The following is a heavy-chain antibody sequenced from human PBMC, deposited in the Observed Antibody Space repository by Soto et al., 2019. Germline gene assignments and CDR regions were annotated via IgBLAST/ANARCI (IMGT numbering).Heavy chain of an antibody. Sequence: WASVKVSCKASGYTFTGYYMHWVRQAPGQGLEWMGWINPNSGGTNYAQKFQGWLTMTRDTSISTAYMELSRLRSDDTAVYFCAREYYDFWSGSPNGMDVWGQGTTVTVSS. CDR3: AREYYDFWSGSPNGMDV. V-gene: IGHV1-2*04. CDR2: INPNSGGT. CDR1: GYTFTGYY. J-gene: IGHJ6*02. D-gene: IGHD3-3*01.